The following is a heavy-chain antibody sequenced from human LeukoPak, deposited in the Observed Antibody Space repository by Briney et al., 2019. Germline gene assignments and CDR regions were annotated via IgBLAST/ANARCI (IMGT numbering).Heavy chain of an antibody. V-gene: IGHV1-46*01. CDR1: GYTFTSYY. Sequence: GASVKVSCKASGYTFTSYYMHWVRQAPGQGLEWMGIINPSGGSTSYAQKFQGRVTMTTDTSTSTAFMELRSLRPDDTAVYYCAINPSAYCGGDCYNYFDYWGQGTLVTVSS. CDR3: AINPSAYCGGDCYNYFDY. D-gene: IGHD2-21*02. CDR2: INPSGGST. J-gene: IGHJ4*02.